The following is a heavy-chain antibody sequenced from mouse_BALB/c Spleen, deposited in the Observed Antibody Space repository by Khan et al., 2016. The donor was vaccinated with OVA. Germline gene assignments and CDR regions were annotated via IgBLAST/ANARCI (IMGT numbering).Heavy chain of an antibody. CDR1: GYTFTNAG. V-gene: IGHV9-4*02. CDR3: ARGGAAYYRNDGGAMDY. Sequence: QIQLVQSGPELKKPGVTVRISCKASGYTFTNAGMQWVQKMPGKGLKWIGWINTHSGVPKYAEDFKGRFAFSLETSASTVYLQITNLKNEDTATYFCARGGAAYYRNDGGAMDYWGQVTSVTVSS. J-gene: IGHJ4*01. D-gene: IGHD2-14*01. CDR2: INTHSGVP.